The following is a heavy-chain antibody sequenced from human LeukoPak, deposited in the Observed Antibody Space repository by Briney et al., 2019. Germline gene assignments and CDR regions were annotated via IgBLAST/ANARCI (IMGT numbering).Heavy chain of an antibody. J-gene: IGHJ3*02. CDR2: ISWNSGAI. D-gene: IGHD5-12*01. CDR1: GFTFDDYA. V-gene: IGHV3-9*01. CDR3: ARDTRDIVATIPYAFDI. Sequence: GGSLRLSCATSGFTFDDYAMHWVRQGPGKGLEWVSGISWNSGAIDYADSAKGRFTISRDNAKNSLYLQMNSLRAEDTAVYYCARDTRDIVATIPYAFDIWGQGTMVTVSS.